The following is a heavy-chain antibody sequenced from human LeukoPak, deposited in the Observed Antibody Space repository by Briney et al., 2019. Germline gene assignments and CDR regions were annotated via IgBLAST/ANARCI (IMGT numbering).Heavy chain of an antibody. CDR1: GYTFTGYY. CDR2: INPNSGGT. CDR3: AREGGSSGWDYEVLNY. D-gene: IGHD6-19*01. J-gene: IGHJ4*02. V-gene: IGHV1-2*02. Sequence: ASVKVSSKASGYTFTGYYMHWVRQAPGQGLEWMGWINPNSGGTNYAQKFQGRVTMTRDTSISTAYMELSRLRSDDTAVYYCAREGGSSGWDYEVLNYWGQGTLVTVSS.